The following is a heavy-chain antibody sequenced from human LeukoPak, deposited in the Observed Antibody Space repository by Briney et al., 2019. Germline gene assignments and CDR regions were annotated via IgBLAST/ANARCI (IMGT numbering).Heavy chain of an antibody. CDR2: ISYDGSNK. CDR3: AKDQTGYCSGGSCYSPGDY. V-gene: IGHV3-30*18. D-gene: IGHD2-15*01. Sequence: GGSLRLSCAASGFTFSSYGMHWVRQAPGKGLEWVAVISYDGSNKYYADSVKGRFTISRDNSKNTLYLQMNSLRAEDTAVYYCAKDQTGYCSGGSCYSPGDYWGQGTLVTVSS. CDR1: GFTFSSYG. J-gene: IGHJ4*02.